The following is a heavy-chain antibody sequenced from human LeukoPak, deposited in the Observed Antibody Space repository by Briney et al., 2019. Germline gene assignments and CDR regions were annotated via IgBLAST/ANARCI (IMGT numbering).Heavy chain of an antibody. J-gene: IGHJ4*02. Sequence: PGGSLRLSCAASGFTFSSYAMSWVRQAPGKGLEWVSAISGSGGSTYYADSVKGRFTISRDNSKNTLYLQMNSLRAEDTAVYYCAKDFGMDDILTGYSPDYWGQGTLVTVSS. CDR3: AKDFGMDDILTGYSPDY. D-gene: IGHD3-9*01. CDR2: ISGSGGST. CDR1: GFTFSSYA. V-gene: IGHV3-23*01.